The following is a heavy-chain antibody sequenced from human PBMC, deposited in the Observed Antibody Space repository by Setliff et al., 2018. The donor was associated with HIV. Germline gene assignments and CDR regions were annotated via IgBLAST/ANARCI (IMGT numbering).Heavy chain of an antibody. V-gene: IGHV1-69*04. CDR3: ARERPGDHYESTGYQLADWFDP. J-gene: IGHJ5*02. Sequence: VKVSCKASGGSFTSYTFSWVRQAPGQGLEWMGRIIPIVTIAHYAEQFVGRVTITADKSASTTYMEVSSLRSEDTAVYYCARERPGDHYESTGYQLADWFDPWGQGTLVTVSS. CDR2: IIPIVTIA. CDR1: GGSFTSYT. D-gene: IGHD3-22*01.